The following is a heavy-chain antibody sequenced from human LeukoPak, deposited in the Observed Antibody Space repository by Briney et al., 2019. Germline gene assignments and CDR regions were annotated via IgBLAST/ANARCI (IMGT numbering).Heavy chain of an antibody. CDR2: INPNSGVT. CDR3: ARSIVGATPIDY. CDR1: GYTFTAYY. Sequence: ASVKVSCKASGYTFTAYYMHWVRQAPGQGLEWMGWINPNSGVTNYAQKFQGRVTMTRDTSISTAYMDLSRLRSDDTAVYYCARSIVGATPIDYWGQGTLVTVSS. J-gene: IGHJ4*02. V-gene: IGHV1-2*02. D-gene: IGHD1-26*01.